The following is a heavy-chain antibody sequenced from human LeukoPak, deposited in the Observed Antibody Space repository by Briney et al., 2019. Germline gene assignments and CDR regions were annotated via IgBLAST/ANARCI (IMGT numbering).Heavy chain of an antibody. CDR1: GFTFDDYA. D-gene: IGHD1-7*01. V-gene: IGHV3-9*01. J-gene: IGHJ4*02. Sequence: PGRSLRLSCAASGFTFDDYAMHWVRQAPGKGLEWVSGISWNSGSIDYADSVKGRFTISRDNAKNSLYLQMNSLRAEDTAVYYCAEDGKTRNWNYSQAKPVYWGQGTLVTVSS. CDR2: ISWNSGSI. CDR3: AEDGKTRNWNYSQAKPVY.